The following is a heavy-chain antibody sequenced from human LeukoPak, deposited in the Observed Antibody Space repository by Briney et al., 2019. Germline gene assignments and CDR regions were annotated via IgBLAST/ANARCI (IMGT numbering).Heavy chain of an antibody. J-gene: IGHJ4*02. Sequence: GGSLRLSCVASGFTFSSRDWMTWVRQAPGKGLQWVANIKEDESEKYYVDSVKGRFTISRDNAKNSLYLQMNSLRAEDTAVYYCARVVFDSSSWYFLDYWGQGTLVTVSS. CDR3: ARVVFDSSSWYFLDY. CDR1: GFTFSSRDW. V-gene: IGHV3-7*01. D-gene: IGHD6-13*01. CDR2: IKEDESEK.